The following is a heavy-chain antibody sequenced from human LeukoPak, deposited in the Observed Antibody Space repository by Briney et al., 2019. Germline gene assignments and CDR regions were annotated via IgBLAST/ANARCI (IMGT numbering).Heavy chain of an antibody. J-gene: IGHJ4*02. CDR2: INPNSGGT. Sequence: ALVKVSCKASGYTFTGYYMHWVRQAPGQGLEWMGWINPNSGGTNYAQKFQGRVTMTRDTSISTAYMELSRLRSDDTAVYYCAREGGIPAARYSTDYWGQGTLVTVSS. CDR3: AREGGIPAARYSTDY. V-gene: IGHV1-2*02. D-gene: IGHD2-2*01. CDR1: GYTFTGYY.